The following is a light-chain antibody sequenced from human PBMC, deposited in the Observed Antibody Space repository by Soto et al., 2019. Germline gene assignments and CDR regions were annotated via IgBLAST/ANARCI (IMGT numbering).Light chain of an antibody. CDR1: SGHSSYA. CDR2: LNSDGSH. CDR3: QTWGTGPWV. Sequence: QSVLTQSPSASASLEASVKLTCTLSSGHSSYAIAWHQQQPEKGPRYLMKLNSDGSHNKGDGIPDRFSGSSSGAERYLTISSLQSEDEADYYCQTWGTGPWVFGGGTKLTVL. V-gene: IGLV4-69*01. J-gene: IGLJ3*02.